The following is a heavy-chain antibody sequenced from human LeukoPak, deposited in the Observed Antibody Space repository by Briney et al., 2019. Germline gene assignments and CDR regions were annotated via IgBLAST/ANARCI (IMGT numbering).Heavy chain of an antibody. CDR2: ISSSSSYI. CDR3: ARDPYDILTGYYSY. J-gene: IGHJ4*02. CDR1: GFTFSSYS. V-gene: IGHV3-21*01. D-gene: IGHD3-9*01. Sequence: PGGSLRLSCAASGFTFSSYSMNWVRQAPGKGLEWVSSISSSSSYIYYADSVKGRFTISRDNAKNSLYLQMSSLRAEDTAAYYCARDPYDILTGYYSYWGQGTLVTVSS.